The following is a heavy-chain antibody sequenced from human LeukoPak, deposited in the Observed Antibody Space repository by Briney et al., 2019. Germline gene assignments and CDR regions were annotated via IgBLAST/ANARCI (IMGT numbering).Heavy chain of an antibody. CDR3: ASNDYNNYVEDY. V-gene: IGHV3-30*02. CDR1: GFTFSSYG. Sequence: GGSLRLSCVASGFTFSSYGMHWVRQAPGMGLEWVAFTPLDGSNKYYADSVEGRFTISRDNSKNTLYLQMNNLRAEDTAVYYCASNDYNNYVEDYWGQGTLVTVSS. J-gene: IGHJ4*02. CDR2: TPLDGSNK. D-gene: IGHD4-11*01.